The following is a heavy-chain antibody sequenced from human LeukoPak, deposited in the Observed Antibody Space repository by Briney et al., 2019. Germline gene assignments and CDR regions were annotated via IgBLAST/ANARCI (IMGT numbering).Heavy chain of an antibody. CDR1: GFGFSYYW. CDR2: IKRDGSEK. D-gene: IGHD2/OR15-2a*01. J-gene: IGHJ4*02. V-gene: IGHV3-7*01. CDR3: ARRSHLSSDY. Sequence: PGGSLRLSCAASGFGFSYYWMTWVRQAPGKGLEWVAGIKRDGSEKYYVDSVKGRFTISRDNAKNSLSLQMNSLRAEDTAVYFCARRSHLSSDYTGQGTLVTVSS.